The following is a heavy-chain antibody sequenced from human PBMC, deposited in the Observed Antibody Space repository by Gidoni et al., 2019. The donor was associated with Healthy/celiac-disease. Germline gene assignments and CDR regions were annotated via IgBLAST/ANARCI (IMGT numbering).Heavy chain of an antibody. CDR1: GGSFSGYY. CDR3: ARGRRDGYNYKITPLIDY. J-gene: IGHJ4*02. V-gene: IGHV4-34*01. D-gene: IGHD5-12*01. CDR2: IKQSGST. Sequence: QVQLQQWGAGLLKPSETLSLTCAVYGGSFSGYYWGWHRQPPGKGLEWIGEIKQSGSTNYNPALKGRITISVDTSKNQFSLKLSSVTAADTAVYYCARGRRDGYNYKITPLIDYWGQGTLVTVSS.